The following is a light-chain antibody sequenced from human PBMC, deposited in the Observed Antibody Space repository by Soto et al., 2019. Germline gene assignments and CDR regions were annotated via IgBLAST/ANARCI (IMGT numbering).Light chain of an antibody. V-gene: IGKV3-20*01. CDR3: QQYGSSPRT. J-gene: IGKJ1*01. CDR2: GAS. CDR1: QSVSSSY. Sequence: EIVLTQSPCTLSLSPGERATLSCRASQSVSSSYLAWYQQKPGQAPRLLIYGASSRATGIPDRVSGSGSGTDFTLTISRLEPEDFEVYYCQQYGSSPRTFGQGTKVDI.